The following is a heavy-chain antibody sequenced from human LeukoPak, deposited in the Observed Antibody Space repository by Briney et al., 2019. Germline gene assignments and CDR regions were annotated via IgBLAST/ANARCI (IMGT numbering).Heavy chain of an antibody. CDR2: ISTDNGNT. J-gene: IGHJ4*02. V-gene: IGHV1-18*01. CDR1: GYTFTSYG. Sequence: PSVKVSCKASGYTFTSYGITWVRQAPGQGLEWMGWISTDNGNTNNVQKLQGRVTMTTDTSTSTAYIELRSLRSDDTAVYYCARVYNYYDTSGYYLGNYFDYWGRGTLVTVSS. D-gene: IGHD3-22*01. CDR3: ARVYNYYDTSGYYLGNYFDY.